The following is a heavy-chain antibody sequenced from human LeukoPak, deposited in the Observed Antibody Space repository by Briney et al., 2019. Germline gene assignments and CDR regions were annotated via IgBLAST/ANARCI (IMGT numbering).Heavy chain of an antibody. CDR3: LAGASPYYYYYMDV. V-gene: IGHV4-30-2*01. Sequence: PSETLSLTCTVSGGSISSGGYYWSWIRQPPGKGLEWIGYIYHSGSTYYNPSLKSRVTISVDRSKNQFSLKLSSVTAADTAVYYCLAGASPYYYYYMDVWGKGTTVTVSS. CDR1: GGSISSGGYY. J-gene: IGHJ6*03. D-gene: IGHD1-26*01. CDR2: IYHSGST.